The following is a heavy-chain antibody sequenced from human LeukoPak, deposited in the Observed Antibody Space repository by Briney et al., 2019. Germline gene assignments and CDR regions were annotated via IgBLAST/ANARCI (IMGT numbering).Heavy chain of an antibody. CDR3: ARGIQLWLRLRRNNYFDY. CDR2: TNHSGST. D-gene: IGHD5-18*01. V-gene: IGHV4-34*01. CDR1: GGSFSGYY. Sequence: NPSETLSLTCAVYGGSFSGYYWSWIRQPPGKGLEWIGETNHSGSTNYNPSLKSRVTISVDTSKNQFSLKLSSVTAADTAVYYCARGIQLWLRLRRNNYFDYWGQGTLVTVSS. J-gene: IGHJ4*02.